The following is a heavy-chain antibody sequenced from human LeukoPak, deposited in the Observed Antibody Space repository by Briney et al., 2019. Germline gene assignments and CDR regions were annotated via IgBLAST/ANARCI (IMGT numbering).Heavy chain of an antibody. D-gene: IGHD5-18*01. V-gene: IGHV3-23*01. CDR1: GFTFSSYA. CDR2: ISGSGGST. CDR3: AKVGYSYDIMDV. J-gene: IGHJ6*03. Sequence: GGSLRLSCTASGFTFSSYAMSWVRQAPGKGLEWVSAISGSGGSTCYADSVKGRFTISRDNSKNTLYLQMNSLRAEDTAVYYCAKVGYSYDIMDVWGKGTTVTVSS.